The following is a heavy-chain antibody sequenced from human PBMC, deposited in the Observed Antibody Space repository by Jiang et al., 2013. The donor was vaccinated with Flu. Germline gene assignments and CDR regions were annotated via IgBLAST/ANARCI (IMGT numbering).Heavy chain of an antibody. Sequence: GLVKPSQTLSLTCTVSGGSISSGSYYWSWIRQPAGKGLEWIGRIYTSGSTNYNPSLKSRVTISVDTSKNQFSLKLSSVTAADTAVYYCARERPNLMYYDYVCPIDYWGQGTLVTVSS. V-gene: IGHV4-61*02. CDR2: IYTSGST. D-gene: IGHD3-16*01. J-gene: IGHJ4*02. CDR3: ARERPNLMYYDYVCPIDY. CDR1: GGSISSGSYY.